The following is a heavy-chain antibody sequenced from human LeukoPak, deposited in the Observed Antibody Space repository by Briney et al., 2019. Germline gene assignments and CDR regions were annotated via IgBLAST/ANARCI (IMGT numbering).Heavy chain of an antibody. CDR1: DGSISSYY. D-gene: IGHD3-10*01. CDR2: IYYSGNT. V-gene: IGHV4-59*08. Sequence: SETLSLTCTVSDGSISSYYWSWIRQPPGKGLEWIGYIYYSGNTNYNPSLKSRVTISVDTSKNQFSLKLSSVTAADTAVYYCAGGRSRGYYYMDVWGKGTTVTVSS. CDR3: AGGRSRGYYYMDV. J-gene: IGHJ6*03.